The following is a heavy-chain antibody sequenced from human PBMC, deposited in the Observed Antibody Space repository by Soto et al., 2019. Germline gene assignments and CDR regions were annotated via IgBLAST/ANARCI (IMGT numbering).Heavy chain of an antibody. J-gene: IGHJ4*02. CDR1: GGSISSYY. V-gene: IGHV4-59*01. Sequence: QVQLQESGPGLVKPSETLSLTCTVSGGSISSYYWSWIRQPPGKGLEWIGYIYYSGSTNYNPSLRSRVTISVDTSKNQFSLKLSSVTAADTAVYYCARDDMVRGVNWGQGTLVTVSS. CDR3: ARDDMVRGVN. CDR2: IYYSGST. D-gene: IGHD3-10*01.